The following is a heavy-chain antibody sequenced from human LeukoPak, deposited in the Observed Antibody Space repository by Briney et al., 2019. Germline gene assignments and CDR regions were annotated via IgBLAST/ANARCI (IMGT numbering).Heavy chain of an antibody. J-gene: IGHJ4*02. Sequence: GGSLRLSCAASGFTFSRYGLHWVRQTPGKGLEWVTVIANDGKDKKYADSVKGRFTISRDNSKSTLYLQMNSLRAEDTGVYYCAKDQQVGAAAYYFDSWGQGTLVTVSS. CDR3: AKDQQVGAAAYYFDS. CDR1: GFTFSRYG. CDR2: IANDGKDK. V-gene: IGHV3-30*18. D-gene: IGHD2-2*01.